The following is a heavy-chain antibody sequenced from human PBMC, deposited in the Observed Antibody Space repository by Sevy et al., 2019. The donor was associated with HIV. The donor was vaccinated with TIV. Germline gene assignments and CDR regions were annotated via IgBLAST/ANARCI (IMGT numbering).Heavy chain of an antibody. J-gene: IGHJ5*02. CDR1: GFTFSSYS. CDR2: ISSSSSYI. CDR3: ARGRQQLVNWFDP. D-gene: IGHD6-13*01. Sequence: GGSLRLSCAASGFTFSSYSMNWVRQAPGKGLEWVSSISSSSSYIYYADSVKGRFTISRDNAKNSLYLQMNSLRAEDTAVYYCARGRQQLVNWFDPWGQGTLVTVSS. V-gene: IGHV3-21*01.